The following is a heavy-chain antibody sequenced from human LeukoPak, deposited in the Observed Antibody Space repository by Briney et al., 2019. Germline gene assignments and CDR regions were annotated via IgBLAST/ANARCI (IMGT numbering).Heavy chain of an antibody. J-gene: IGHJ6*02. D-gene: IGHD5-18*01. CDR2: IIPILGIA. CDR1: GGTFSSYA. Sequence: SVKVSCKASGGTFSSYAISWVRQAPGQGLEWMGRIIPILGIANYAQKFQGRVTITADKSTSTAYMELSSLRSEGTAVYYCARVRRQLWSYYYYGMDVWGQGTTVTVSS. CDR3: ARVRRQLWSYYYYGMDV. V-gene: IGHV1-69*04.